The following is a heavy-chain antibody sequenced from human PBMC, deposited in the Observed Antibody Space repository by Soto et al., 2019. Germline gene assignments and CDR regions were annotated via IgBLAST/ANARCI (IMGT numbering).Heavy chain of an antibody. Sequence: SETLSLTCTVSGGSISSYYWSWIRQPPGKGLEWIGYIYYSGSTNYNHSLKSRVTISVDTSKNQFSLKLSSVTAADTAVYYCARVKKTGRYSNYRYYYYYMDVWGKGTTVTVSS. CDR1: GGSISSYY. V-gene: IGHV4-59*01. D-gene: IGHD4-4*01. CDR3: ARVKKTGRYSNYRYYYYYMDV. J-gene: IGHJ6*03. CDR2: IYYSGST.